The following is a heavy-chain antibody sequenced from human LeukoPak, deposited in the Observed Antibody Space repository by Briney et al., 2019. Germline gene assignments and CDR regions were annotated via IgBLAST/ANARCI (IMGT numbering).Heavy chain of an antibody. CDR1: GFTVSSNY. D-gene: IGHD6-19*01. Sequence: GGSLRLSCAASGFTVSSNYMSWVRQAPGKGLEWVSVIYSGGSTYYADSVKGRFTISRDNSKNTLYLQMNSLRAEDTAVYYCARDLGDSSGWTPDYGMDVWGQGTTVTVSS. CDR2: IYSGGST. V-gene: IGHV3-53*01. CDR3: ARDLGDSSGWTPDYGMDV. J-gene: IGHJ6*02.